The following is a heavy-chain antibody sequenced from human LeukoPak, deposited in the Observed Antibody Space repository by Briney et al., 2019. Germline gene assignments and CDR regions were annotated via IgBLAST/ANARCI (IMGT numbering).Heavy chain of an antibody. CDR2: IRYDGSNK. CDR1: GFTFSSYG. D-gene: IGHD2-2*01. J-gene: IGHJ4*02. Sequence: GGSLRLPCAASGFTFSSYGMHWVRQAPGKGLEWVAFIRYDGSNKYYADSVKGRFTISRDKSKNTLYLQMNSLRAEDTAVYYCAKDISSHLNPYYFDYWGQGTLVTVSS. CDR3: AKDISSHLNPYYFDY. V-gene: IGHV3-30*02.